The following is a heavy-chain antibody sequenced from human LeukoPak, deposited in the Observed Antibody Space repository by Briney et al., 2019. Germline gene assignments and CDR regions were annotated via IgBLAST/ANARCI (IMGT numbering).Heavy chain of an antibody. Sequence: GESLEISCEVSGLIFRDAWVSWVRQAPGKGLEWVGRIKSKGGGGTIDHAAPVKGRFSISRDDSRNTIYLQMNSLRTEDTGIYYCTHISSVPDRFNSWGQGTLVTVSS. CDR3: THISSVPDRFNS. CDR1: GLIFRDAW. V-gene: IGHV3-15*01. CDR2: IKSKGGGGTI. J-gene: IGHJ4*02. D-gene: IGHD2-21*01.